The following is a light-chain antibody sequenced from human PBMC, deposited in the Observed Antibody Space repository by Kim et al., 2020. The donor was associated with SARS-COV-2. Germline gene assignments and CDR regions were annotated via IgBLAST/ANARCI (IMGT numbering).Light chain of an antibody. CDR1: SSNVRSNV. Sequence: GQQVTISGSGSSSNVRSNVVYWYHQLPGTAPKLLIYDTNERPSGVPDRFSGSKSGTSASLAISGLRSEDEADYYCAAWDDSLSGPVFGGGTQLTVL. V-gene: IGLV1-47*01. CDR2: DTN. CDR3: AAWDDSLSGPV. J-gene: IGLJ2*01.